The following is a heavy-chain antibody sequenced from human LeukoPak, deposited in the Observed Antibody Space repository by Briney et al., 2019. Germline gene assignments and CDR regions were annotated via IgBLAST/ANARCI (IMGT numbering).Heavy chain of an antibody. V-gene: IGHV3-23*01. Sequence: GGSLRLSCAASGFTFSSYAMSWVGQAPGKGLEGVSAISGSGGSTYYADSVKGRFTISRDNSKNTLYLQMNSLRAEDTAVYYCAKKAISGWYAWFDPWGQGTLVTVSS. CDR3: AKKAISGWYAWFDP. CDR1: GFTFSSYA. D-gene: IGHD6-19*01. J-gene: IGHJ5*02. CDR2: ISGSGGST.